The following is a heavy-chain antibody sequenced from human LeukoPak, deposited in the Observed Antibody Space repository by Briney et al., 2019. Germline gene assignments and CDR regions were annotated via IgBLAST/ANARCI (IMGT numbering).Heavy chain of an antibody. CDR3: ATPLGDFWSGYYMDV. Sequence: EASVKVSCKVSGYTLTELSMHWVRQAPGKGLEWMGGFDPEDGETIYAQRFQGRVTMTEDTSTDTAYMELSSLRSEDTAVYYCATPLGDFWSGYYMDVWGKGTTVTVSS. D-gene: IGHD3-3*01. J-gene: IGHJ6*03. CDR1: GYTLTELS. V-gene: IGHV1-24*01. CDR2: FDPEDGET.